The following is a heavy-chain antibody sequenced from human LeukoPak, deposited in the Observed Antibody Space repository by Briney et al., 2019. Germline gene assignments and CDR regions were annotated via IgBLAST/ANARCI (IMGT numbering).Heavy chain of an antibody. J-gene: IGHJ3*02. CDR3: ARDVRDGYISNAFDI. Sequence: SETLSLTCAVYGGSFSGYYWSWIRQPPGKGLEWIGEINHSGSTNYNPSLKSRVTISVDPSKNQFSLKLSSVTAADTAVYYCARDVRDGYISNAFDIWGQGTMVTVSS. CDR2: INHSGST. V-gene: IGHV4-34*01. CDR1: GGSFSGYY. D-gene: IGHD5-24*01.